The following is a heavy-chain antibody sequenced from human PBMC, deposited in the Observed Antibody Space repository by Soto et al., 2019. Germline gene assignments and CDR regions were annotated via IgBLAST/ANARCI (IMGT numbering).Heavy chain of an antibody. CDR1: GFTFSTYA. CDR2: ISGSGDNT. D-gene: IGHD2-2*01. Sequence: PGGSLRLSCTASGFTFSTYAMSWVRQAPGKGLEWVSVISGSGDNTYYAGSVRGRFTISRDNSKNTLYLHMNSLTDDDTAIYYCARTMPVPVATGGFDSWGQGTLVTVSS. CDR3: ARTMPVPVATGGFDS. V-gene: IGHV3-23*01. J-gene: IGHJ4*02.